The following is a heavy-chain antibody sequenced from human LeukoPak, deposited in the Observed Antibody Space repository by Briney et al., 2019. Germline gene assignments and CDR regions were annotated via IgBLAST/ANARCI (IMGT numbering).Heavy chain of an antibody. CDR3: ARDRPPPYGYFDY. J-gene: IGHJ4*02. Sequence: SETLSLTCTVSGGSISSGTDYWSWIRQPPGKGLEWIGYIYPSGSTFYNPSLKSRVTVSVDISKYQFSLRLTSVTAADTAVYYCARDRPPPYGYFDYWGQGMLVTVSS. CDR2: IYPSGST. V-gene: IGHV4-30-2*01. CDR1: GGSISSGTDY. D-gene: IGHD6-6*01.